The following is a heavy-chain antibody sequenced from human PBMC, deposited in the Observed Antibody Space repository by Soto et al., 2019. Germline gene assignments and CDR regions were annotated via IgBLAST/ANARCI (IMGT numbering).Heavy chain of an antibody. D-gene: IGHD4-17*01. CDR2: IIPILGIA. Sequence: ASVKVSCKASGGTFSSYTISWVRQAPGQGLEWMGRIIPILGIANYAQKFQGRVTITADKSTSTAYMELSSLRSEDTAVYYCARGPMTTVTQVDYWGQGTLVTVSS. CDR3: ARGPMTTVTQVDY. CDR1: GGTFSSYT. V-gene: IGHV1-69*02. J-gene: IGHJ4*02.